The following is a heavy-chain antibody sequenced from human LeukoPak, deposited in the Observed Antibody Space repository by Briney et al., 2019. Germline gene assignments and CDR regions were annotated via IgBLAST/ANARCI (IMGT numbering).Heavy chain of an antibody. CDR2: INPSGGST. Sequence: ASVKVSCKASGYTFTNYYMHWVRQAPGQGLEWMGIINPSGGSTSYAQKFQGRVTMTRDMSTSTVYMELSSLRSEDTAVYYCARGYCSGGSCYKTLDPWGQGTLVTVSS. CDR1: GYTFTNYY. V-gene: IGHV1-46*01. D-gene: IGHD2-15*01. CDR3: ARGYCSGGSCYKTLDP. J-gene: IGHJ5*02.